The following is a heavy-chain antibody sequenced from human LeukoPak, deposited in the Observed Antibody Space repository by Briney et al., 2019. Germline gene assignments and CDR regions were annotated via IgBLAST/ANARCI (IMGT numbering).Heavy chain of an antibody. D-gene: IGHD3-22*01. CDR1: GFTFSSYS. J-gene: IGHJ4*02. CDR2: ISSSSSYI. V-gene: IGHV3-21*01. Sequence: PGGSLRLSCAASGFTFSSYSMNWVRQAPGKGLEWVSSISSSSSYIYYADSVKGRFTISRDNAKNTLYLQMDSLRAEDTAVYYCAKVLYYFDSRGFEDYWGQGTQVTVSS. CDR3: AKVLYYFDSRGFEDY.